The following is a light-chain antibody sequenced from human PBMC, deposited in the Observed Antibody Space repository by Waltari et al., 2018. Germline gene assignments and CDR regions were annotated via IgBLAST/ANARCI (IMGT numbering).Light chain of an antibody. J-gene: IGLJ3*02. CDR2: KAI. V-gene: IGLV8-61*01. CDR1: SGSLSSTSY. Sequence: QTVVTQEPSLSVSPGGTVTLTCALSSGSLSSTSYASWYQQSPGQTPRTLVYKAIICSSGVPDRFSGSVLGNKAVLIITGAQAEDESTYYCLLYMGSGIWVFGGGTKLTVL. CDR3: LLYMGSGIWV.